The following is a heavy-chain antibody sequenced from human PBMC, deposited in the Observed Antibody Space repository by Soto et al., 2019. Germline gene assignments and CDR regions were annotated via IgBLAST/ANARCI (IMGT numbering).Heavy chain of an antibody. D-gene: IGHD4-17*01. CDR3: ASSLRRQFFGAFDI. CDR2: ISYDGSNK. CDR1: GFTFSSYA. J-gene: IGHJ3*02. V-gene: IGHV3-30-3*01. Sequence: QVQLVESGGGVVQPGRSLRLSCAASGFTFSSYAMHWVRQAPGKGLEWVAVISYDGSNKYYADSVKGRFTISRDNSKNTLYLQMNSLRAEDTAVYYCASSLRRQFFGAFDIWGQGTMVTVSS.